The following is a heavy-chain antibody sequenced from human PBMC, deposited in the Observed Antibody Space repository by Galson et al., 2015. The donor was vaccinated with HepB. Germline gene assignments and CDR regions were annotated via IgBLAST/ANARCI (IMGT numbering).Heavy chain of an antibody. V-gene: IGHV3-21*06. CDR3: ARVYDGDDAGEDYGMDD. CDR2: IRSRRTYI. CDR1: GFNFGSYF. J-gene: IGHJ6*02. D-gene: IGHD4-17*01. Sequence: SLRLSCAGSGFNFGSYFMNWVRQAPGKGLEWVAYIRSRRTYIYYADSMKGRFSISRDDAKNSLYLQMNSLRADGTAVYYCARVYDGDDAGEDYGMDDWGPGATVTVSS.